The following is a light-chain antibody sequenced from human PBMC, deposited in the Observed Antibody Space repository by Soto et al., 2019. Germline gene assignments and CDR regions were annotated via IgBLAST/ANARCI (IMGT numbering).Light chain of an antibody. CDR1: PSISSW. CDR3: QQYNSYWT. V-gene: IGKV1-5*03. CDR2: KAS. Sequence: DIQMAQSPSTLSASLGDRVTITCRASPSISSWLAWYQQKPGKAPKLLIYKASSLESGVPSRFSGSGSGTEFTLTISSLQPHDFATYYCQQYNSYWTFGQGTKVDIK. J-gene: IGKJ1*01.